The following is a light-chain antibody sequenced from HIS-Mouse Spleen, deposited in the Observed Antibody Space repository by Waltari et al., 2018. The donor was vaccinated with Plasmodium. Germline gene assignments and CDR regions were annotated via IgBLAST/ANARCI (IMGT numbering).Light chain of an antibody. V-gene: IGLV2-23*01. CDR3: CSYAGSSTYV. J-gene: IGLJ1*01. CDR2: EGS. Sequence: QSALTQPASVSGSPGQSITISCPGTSSAVWSYKLVSWYQQHPGKAPKLMIYEGSKRPSGVSNRFSGSKSGNTASLTISGLQAEDEADYYCCSYAGSSTYVFGTGTKVTVL. CDR1: SSAVWSYKL.